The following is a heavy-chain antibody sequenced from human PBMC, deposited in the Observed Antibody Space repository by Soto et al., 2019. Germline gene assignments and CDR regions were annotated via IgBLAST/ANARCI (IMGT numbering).Heavy chain of an antibody. D-gene: IGHD2-15*01. J-gene: IGHJ5*01. CDR1: GDSIKTETW. CDR2: IKHTGDA. Sequence: QVHLQESGPGLVKPSETLSLTCAVSGDSIKTETWWSWLRQLPGTGLEWIGEIKHTGDANANPALRSRVSMSVDRTKNQFFLNLRSVSAADTAVYFCAREGSLNWFESWGQGTLVTVSS. CDR3: AREGSLNWFES. V-gene: IGHV4-4*02.